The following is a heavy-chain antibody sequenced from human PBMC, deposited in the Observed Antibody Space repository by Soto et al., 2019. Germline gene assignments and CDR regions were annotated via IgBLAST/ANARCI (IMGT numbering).Heavy chain of an antibody. CDR3: ANSMWSGYARYWYFHL. J-gene: IGHJ2*01. V-gene: IGHV3-23*01. D-gene: IGHD5-12*01. Sequence: GGSLRLSCAASAFPFSSYAMSWVRQAPGKRHEWVSAISGSGCSTYYAGSARGRFTISRDNSKHRLCLKMNSLRAEDRAVYSCANSMWSGYARYWYFHLCRRGNLVTVSS. CDR2: ISGSGCST. CDR1: AFPFSSYA.